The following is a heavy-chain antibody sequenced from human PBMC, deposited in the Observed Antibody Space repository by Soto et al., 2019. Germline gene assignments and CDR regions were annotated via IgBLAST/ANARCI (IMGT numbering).Heavy chain of an antibody. J-gene: IGHJ5*02. V-gene: IGHV3-11*05. Sequence: GGSLRLSCAASGFTFSDYYMSWIRQAPGKGLEWVSYISSSSSYTNYADSVKGRFAISRDNAKNSLYLQMNSLRAEDTAVYYCARDTGGGTLGFDPWGQGTLVTVSS. CDR3: ARDTGGGTLGFDP. D-gene: IGHD3-16*01. CDR2: ISSSSSYT. CDR1: GFTFSDYY.